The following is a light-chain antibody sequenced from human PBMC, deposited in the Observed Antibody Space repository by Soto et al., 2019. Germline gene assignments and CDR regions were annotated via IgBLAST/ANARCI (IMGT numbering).Light chain of an antibody. V-gene: IGKV3-20*01. J-gene: IGKJ4*01. CDR1: QTVSSSY. CDR2: GAS. CDR3: QQFSSSGLT. Sequence: EIVLTQSPGTLSLSPGERATLSCRASQTVSSSYLAWYQQKPGQAPKLLIYGASSRATGIPDRFSGSGSGTYFTLIITRLEPEDFAVYYCQQFSSSGLTFGGGTKVEIK.